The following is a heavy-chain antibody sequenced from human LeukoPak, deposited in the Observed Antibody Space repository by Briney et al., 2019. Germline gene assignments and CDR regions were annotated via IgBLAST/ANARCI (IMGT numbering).Heavy chain of an antibody. V-gene: IGHV3-11*01. D-gene: IGHD5-12*01. CDR1: GFTFSDYY. J-gene: IGHJ4*02. CDR2: ISSSGSTI. CDR3: ARVHKPSGYDLGWSYYFDY. Sequence: NPGGSLRLSCAASGFTFSDYYMSWIRQAPGKGLEWVSYISSSGSTIYYADSVKGRFTISRDNAKNSLYLQMNSLRAEDTAVYYCARVHKPSGYDLGWSYYFDYWGQGTLVTVSS.